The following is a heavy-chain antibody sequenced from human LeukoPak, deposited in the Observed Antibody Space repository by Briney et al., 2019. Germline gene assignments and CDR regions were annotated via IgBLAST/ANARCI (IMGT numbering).Heavy chain of an antibody. CDR1: GGSTSSYY. D-gene: IGHD3-22*01. J-gene: IGHJ6*03. V-gene: IGHV4-59*01. CDR2: IYYSGST. CDR3: ARENDSSGYYYYYYYYMDV. Sequence: PSETLSLTCTVSGGSTSSYYWSWIRQPPGKGLEWIGYIYYSGSTNYNPSLKSRVTISVDTSKNQFSLKLSSVTAADTAVYYCARENDSSGYYYYYYYYMDVWGKGTTVTVSS.